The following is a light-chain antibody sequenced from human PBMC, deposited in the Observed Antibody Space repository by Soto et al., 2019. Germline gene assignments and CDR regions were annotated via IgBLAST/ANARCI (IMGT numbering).Light chain of an antibody. J-gene: IGLJ1*01. CDR2: EVN. Sequence: QSALIQPASVSGSPGQSITISCTGTSRDVGGSNYVSWYQHHPHRAPKLLIYEVNYRPSGVSSRFSGSKSGNTASLTNSGLQAEDEADYYCSSYTSSNTLEVFGVGTKLTVL. CDR3: SSYTSSNTLEV. CDR1: SRDVGGSNY. V-gene: IGLV2-14*01.